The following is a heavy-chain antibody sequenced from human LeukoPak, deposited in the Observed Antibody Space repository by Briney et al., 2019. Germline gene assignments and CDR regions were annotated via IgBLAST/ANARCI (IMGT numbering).Heavy chain of an antibody. CDR1: GFTFRSDW. J-gene: IGHJ4*02. CDR2: LKRDGSES. CDR3: ARGGTYPDY. Sequence: HPGGSLRLSCAASGFTFRSDWMSWVRQAPGRGLEWVAILKRDGSESHYVDSVKGRFTISRDNAKNSLYLQMNSLRVEDTAVYYCARGGTYPDYWGRGTLVTVSS. V-gene: IGHV3-7*04. D-gene: IGHD1-26*01.